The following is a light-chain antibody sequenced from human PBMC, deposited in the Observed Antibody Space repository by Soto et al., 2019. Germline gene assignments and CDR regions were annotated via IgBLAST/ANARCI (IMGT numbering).Light chain of an antibody. Sequence: EIVLTQSPGTLSLSPGGRATLSCRASQSVSRRLAWYQHRTGQSPRLLISGASMRASGVPVRFSGSGSGTAFTLTISRLEPEDFEVYYCQHYGETPITFGLGTRLE. CDR1: QSVSRR. V-gene: IGKV3-20*01. J-gene: IGKJ5*01. CDR2: GAS. CDR3: QHYGETPIT.